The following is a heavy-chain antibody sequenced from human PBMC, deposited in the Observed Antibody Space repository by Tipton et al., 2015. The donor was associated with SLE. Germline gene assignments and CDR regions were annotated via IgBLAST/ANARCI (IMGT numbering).Heavy chain of an antibody. Sequence: TLSLTCSVSGGSIRDYYWSWIRQPPGKTLEWIGYIFSSGNTYYNPSLNSRVTVSVDTSKNQFSLKLNFVTAADTAVYYCASGTTTQLDDYFYYHIDVWGKGTTVTVSS. CDR3: ASGTTTQLDDYFYYHIDV. CDR1: GGSIRDYY. CDR2: IFSSGNT. D-gene: IGHD4-11*01. J-gene: IGHJ6*03. V-gene: IGHV4-59*01.